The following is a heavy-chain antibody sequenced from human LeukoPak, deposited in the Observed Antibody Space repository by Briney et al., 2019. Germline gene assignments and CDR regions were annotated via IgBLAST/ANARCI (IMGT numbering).Heavy chain of an antibody. CDR1: GFTFSSYA. CDR3: AKDLSAAVAGYFDY. J-gene: IGHJ4*02. D-gene: IGHD6-19*01. CDR2: ISGSGGST. Sequence: GGSLRLSCAASGFTFSSYAMSWVRQAPGKGLEWVSAISGSGGSTYYADSVKGRFTISRDNSKNTLYLQMHSLRAEDTAVYHCAKDLSAAVAGYFDYWGQGTLVTVSS. V-gene: IGHV3-23*01.